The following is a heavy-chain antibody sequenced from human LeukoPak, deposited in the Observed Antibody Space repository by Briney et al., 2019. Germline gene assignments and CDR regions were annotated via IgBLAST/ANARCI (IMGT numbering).Heavy chain of an antibody. CDR1: GFTFSVYE. D-gene: IGHD6-19*01. CDR3: SLLAVASPQDY. Sequence: GGSLRLSCAASGFTFSVYEMHWVRQAPGKGVEWVSDISSSGSVTYYADSVRGRFTTSRDNANNFLYLQMHSLRAEDTAIYYCSLLAVASPQDYWGQGTWVTVSS. J-gene: IGHJ4*02. V-gene: IGHV3-48*03. CDR2: ISSSGSVT.